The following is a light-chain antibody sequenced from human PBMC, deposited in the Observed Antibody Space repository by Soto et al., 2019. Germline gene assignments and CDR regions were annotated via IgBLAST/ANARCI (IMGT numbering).Light chain of an antibody. CDR3: CSYAGSSTFAV. CDR1: SSDVGSYNL. Sequence: QSALTQPASVSGSPGQSITISCTGTSSDVGSYNLVSWYQQHPGKAPKLMIYEGSKRPSGVSIRFSGSKSGNTASLTISGLQAEDEADYYCCSYAGSSTFAVFGGGTKLTVL. J-gene: IGLJ2*01. V-gene: IGLV2-23*03. CDR2: EGS.